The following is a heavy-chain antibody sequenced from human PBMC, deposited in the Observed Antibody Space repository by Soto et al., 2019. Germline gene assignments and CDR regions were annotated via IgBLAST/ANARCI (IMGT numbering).Heavy chain of an antibody. CDR2: ILPVFDEL. D-gene: IGHD3-22*01. CDR3: ARASDTSGYYY. Sequence: QVQQVQSESEVKKPGSSVKVSCKVSGGTFKNYAISWVRQAPGQGLEWVGGILPVFDELNYAPKLQGRVTITADEVPSTAHMELGSLTSEDTAVYFCARASDTSGYYYWGQGTLVTVSS. V-gene: IGHV1-69*01. CDR1: GGTFKNYA. J-gene: IGHJ4*02.